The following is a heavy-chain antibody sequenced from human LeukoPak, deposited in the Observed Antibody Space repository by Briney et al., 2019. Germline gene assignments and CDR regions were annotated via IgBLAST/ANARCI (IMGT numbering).Heavy chain of an antibody. J-gene: IGHJ4*02. Sequence: SETLSLTCTVSGGSISSYYWSWIRQPPGKGLEWIGYIYYSGSTNYNPSLKSRVTISVDTSKNQFSLKLSSVTAADTAVYYCARWGSRCYFDYWGQGTLVTVSS. V-gene: IGHV4-59*08. CDR1: GGSISSYY. CDR3: ARWGSRCYFDY. D-gene: IGHD3-16*01. CDR2: IYYSGST.